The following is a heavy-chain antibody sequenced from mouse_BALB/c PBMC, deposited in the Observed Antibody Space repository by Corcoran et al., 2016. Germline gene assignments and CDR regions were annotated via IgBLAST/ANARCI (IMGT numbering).Heavy chain of an antibody. D-gene: IGHD2-4*01. CDR1: GFNIKDTY. Sequence: EVQLQQSGAELVKPGASVYLSCTASGFNIKDTYMHWVKQRPEQGLEWIGRIDPANGNTKYDPKFQGKATITADTSSNTAYLQLSGLTSEDTAVYYCARDDDYVDAMDYWGQGTSVTVSS. J-gene: IGHJ4*01. CDR2: IDPANGNT. V-gene: IGHV14-3*02. CDR3: ARDDDYVDAMDY.